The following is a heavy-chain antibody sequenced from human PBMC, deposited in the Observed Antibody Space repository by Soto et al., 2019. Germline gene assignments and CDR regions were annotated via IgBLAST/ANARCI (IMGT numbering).Heavy chain of an antibody. CDR3: ARGPLKFFGMDV. J-gene: IGHJ6*02. V-gene: IGHV1-3*01. CDR2: INAGNGNT. Sequence: QVQLVQSGAEVKKPGASVKVSCKASGYTFTSYAMHWVRQAPGQRLEWMGWINAGNGNTKYSQKFQGRVTITRETSASTAYMELSSLRSEDTAVYYCARGPLKFFGMDVWGQGTTVTVSS. CDR1: GYTFTSYA.